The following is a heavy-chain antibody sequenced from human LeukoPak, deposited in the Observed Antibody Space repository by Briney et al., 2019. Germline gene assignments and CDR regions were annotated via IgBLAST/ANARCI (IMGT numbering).Heavy chain of an antibody. Sequence: GGSLRLSCAASGFTFSSYAMSWVRQAPGKGLEWVSAISGSGGSTYYADSVKGRFTIPRDNSKNTLYLQMNSLRAEDTAVYYCAKGLRFLEWPRDAFDIWGQGTMVTVSS. V-gene: IGHV3-23*01. CDR1: GFTFSSYA. D-gene: IGHD3-3*01. J-gene: IGHJ3*02. CDR2: ISGSGGST. CDR3: AKGLRFLEWPRDAFDI.